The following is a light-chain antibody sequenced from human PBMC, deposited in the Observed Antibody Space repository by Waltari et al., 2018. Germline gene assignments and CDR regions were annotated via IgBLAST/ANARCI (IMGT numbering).Light chain of an antibody. CDR2: DTS. Sequence: TQSPATLPLSPGARATLPCRASQSIHNYLAWYQQKPGQAPRLLIYDTSTRATGISARLSGSGFVTDYTLTISSLEPEDFAVYYCQQRRNGPLTFGGGTKVEIK. CDR3: QQRRNGPLT. CDR1: QSIHNY. J-gene: IGKJ4*01. V-gene: IGKV3-11*01.